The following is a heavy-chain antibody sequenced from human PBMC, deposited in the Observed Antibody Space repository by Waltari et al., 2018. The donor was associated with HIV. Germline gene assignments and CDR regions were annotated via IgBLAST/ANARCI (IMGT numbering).Heavy chain of an antibody. CDR3: TRYYYDSSGFPQGMDV. J-gene: IGHJ6*02. D-gene: IGHD3-22*01. V-gene: IGHV3-49*03. Sequence: EVQLVESGGGLVQPGRSLRLSCTASGFTFGDYAMSWFRQAPGKGLEWVGFIRSKAYGGTTEYAASVKGRFTISRDDSKSIAYLQMNSLKTEDTAVYYCTRYYYDSSGFPQGMDVWGQGTTVTVSS. CDR1: GFTFGDYA. CDR2: IRSKAYGGTT.